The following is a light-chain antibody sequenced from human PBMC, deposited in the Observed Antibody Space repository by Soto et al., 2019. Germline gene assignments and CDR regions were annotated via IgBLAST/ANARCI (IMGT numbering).Light chain of an antibody. J-gene: IGLJ3*02. CDR1: SSDVGGYNY. Sequence: QSVLTQPASVSGSPGQSITISCTGTSSDVGGYNYVSWYQQYPGNAPKLMIYDVSNRPSGVSNRFSGSKSGNTASLTISGLQAEDEADYYCSSYTSSSAVVFGEGTQLTVL. CDR2: DVS. V-gene: IGLV2-14*01. CDR3: SSYTSSSAVV.